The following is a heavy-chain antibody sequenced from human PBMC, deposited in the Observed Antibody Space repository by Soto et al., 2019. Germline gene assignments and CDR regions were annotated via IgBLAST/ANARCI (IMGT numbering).Heavy chain of an antibody. D-gene: IGHD2-2*03. CDR2: INAGNGDT. CDR1: GYSFTNYA. V-gene: IGHV1-3*01. Sequence: ASVKVSCKTSGYSFTNYALHWVRQAPGQGLEWMGWINAGNGDTIYSQKFQGRVTMTTDTSTSTAYMELRSLRSDDTAVYYCARDLDIVVVPAAMRWSYWFDPWGQGTLVTVSS. CDR3: ARDLDIVVVPAAMRWSYWFDP. J-gene: IGHJ5*02.